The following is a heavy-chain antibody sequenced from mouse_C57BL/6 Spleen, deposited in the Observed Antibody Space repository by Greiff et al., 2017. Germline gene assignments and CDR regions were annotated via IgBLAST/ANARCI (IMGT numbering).Heavy chain of an antibody. Sequence: QVQLKESGPELVKPGASVKISCKASGYAFSSSWMNWVKQRPGKGLEWIGRIYPGDGDTNYNGKFKGKATLTADKSSSTAYMHLSSLTSEDSAVYFCARVWAQATDYWGQGTTLTVSS. J-gene: IGHJ2*01. CDR3: ARVWAQATDY. V-gene: IGHV1-82*01. CDR1: GYAFSSSW. D-gene: IGHD3-2*02. CDR2: IYPGDGDT.